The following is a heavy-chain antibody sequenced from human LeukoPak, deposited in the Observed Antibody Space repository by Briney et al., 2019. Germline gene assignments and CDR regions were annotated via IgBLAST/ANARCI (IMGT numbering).Heavy chain of an antibody. V-gene: IGHV1-18*01. D-gene: IGHD3-22*01. CDR2: ISAYNGNT. CDR1: GYTFTSYG. J-gene: IGHJ4*02. CDR3: AAGPGGYDSSGYPDY. Sequence: ASVKVSYKASGYTFTSYGISWVRQAPGQGLESMGWISAYNGNTNYAQKLQGRVTMTTDTSTSTAYMELRSLRSDDTAVYYCAAGPGGYDSSGYPDYWGQGTLVTVSS.